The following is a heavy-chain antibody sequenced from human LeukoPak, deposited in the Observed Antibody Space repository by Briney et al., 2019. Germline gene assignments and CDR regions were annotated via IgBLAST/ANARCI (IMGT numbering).Heavy chain of an antibody. CDR1: GFTFSSYE. CDR3: ARGGYYDSSGYYYVGYFHH. V-gene: IGHV3-48*03. D-gene: IGHD3-22*01. Sequence: GGSLRLSCAASGFTFSSYEMNWVRQAPGKGLEWVSYISGSGTTIYYADSVKGRFAISRDNAKNSLYLQMNSLRAEDTAVYYCARGGYYDSSGYYYVGYFHHWGQGTLVTVSS. J-gene: IGHJ1*01. CDR2: ISGSGTTI.